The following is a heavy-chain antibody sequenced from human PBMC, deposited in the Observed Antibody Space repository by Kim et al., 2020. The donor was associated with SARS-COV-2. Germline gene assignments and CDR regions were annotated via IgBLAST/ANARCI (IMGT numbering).Heavy chain of an antibody. CDR3: ARERVGECCGGDCLHPDY. Sequence: SETLSLTCTVSGGSISSGGYYWSWIRQHPGKGLEWIGYIYYSGSTYYNPSLKSRVTISVDTSKNQFSLKLSSVTAADTAVYYCARERVGECCGGDCLHPDYWGQGTLVTVSS. D-gene: IGHD2-21*02. CDR1: GGSISSGGYY. CDR2: IYYSGST. J-gene: IGHJ4*02. V-gene: IGHV4-31*03.